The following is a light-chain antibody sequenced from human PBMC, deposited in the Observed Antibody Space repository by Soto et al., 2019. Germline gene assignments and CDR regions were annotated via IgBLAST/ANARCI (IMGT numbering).Light chain of an antibody. CDR2: DAS. J-gene: IGKJ5*01. CDR1: QSVSKY. Sequence: EIVLTQSPATLSLSPGERATLSCRTSQSVSKYFAWYQQKPGRAPRLLIYDASSRATGIPARFIGSWSGTEFTLTISSLEPEDFAMYYCQQRSNWPITFGQGTRLEIK. V-gene: IGKV3-11*01. CDR3: QQRSNWPIT.